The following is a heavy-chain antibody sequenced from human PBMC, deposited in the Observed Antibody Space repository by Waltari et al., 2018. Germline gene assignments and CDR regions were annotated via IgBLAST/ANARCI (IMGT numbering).Heavy chain of an antibody. Sequence: QVQLVQSGAEVKKPGSSVKVSCKASGGTFSSYTISWVRQAPGQGLEWMGRIIPILGIANYAQKFQGRVTITADKSTSTAYMELSSLRSEDTAVYYCARDAPYKYYFDYWGQGTLVTVSS. D-gene: IGHD3-10*01. CDR3: ARDAPYKYYFDY. CDR1: GGTFSSYT. J-gene: IGHJ4*02. V-gene: IGHV1-69*08. CDR2: IIPILGIA.